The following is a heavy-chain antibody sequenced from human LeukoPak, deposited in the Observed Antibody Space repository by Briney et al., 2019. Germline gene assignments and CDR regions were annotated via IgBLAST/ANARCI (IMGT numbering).Heavy chain of an antibody. D-gene: IGHD6-13*01. CDR2: NNTNTGNP. CDR3: ARVESSSYFPPDY. V-gene: IGHV7-4-1*02. J-gene: IGHJ4*02. CDR1: GYTFTNYA. Sequence: ASVKVSCKASGYTFTNYAMNWVRQAPGHGLEWMGWNNTNTGNPTYAQGFTGRFVFSLETSVSTAYLQISSLKAEDTAVYYCARVESSSYFPPDYWGQGTLVTVSS.